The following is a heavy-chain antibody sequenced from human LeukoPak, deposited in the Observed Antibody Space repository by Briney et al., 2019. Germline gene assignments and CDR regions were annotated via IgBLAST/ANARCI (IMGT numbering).Heavy chain of an antibody. CDR1: GGSMTSYY. CDR2: IYYSVGT. CDR3: ARRGYSSGWYEGYFDQ. J-gene: IGHJ4*02. Sequence: SETLSLTCTVSGGSMTSYYWTWIRQAPGKGLEWIGHIYYSVGTNYNPSLKSRVAISADTSKNQFSLKLNSVTAADTAVYYCARRGYSSGWYEGYFDQWGQGTLVTVSS. D-gene: IGHD6-19*01. V-gene: IGHV4-59*08.